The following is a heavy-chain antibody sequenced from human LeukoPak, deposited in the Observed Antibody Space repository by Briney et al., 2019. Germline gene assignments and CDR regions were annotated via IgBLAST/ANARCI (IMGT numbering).Heavy chain of an antibody. D-gene: IGHD2-8*02. J-gene: IGHJ4*02. V-gene: IGHV3-7*01. CDR1: GVYW. CDR3: ATSSGAPGNM. Sequence: GGSLRLSCAVSGVYWMSWVRQAPGKGLEWVANINQDGSVIYYVDSVKGRFTISRDNANNSLYLQMNSLRAEDTGVYYCATSSGAPGNMWGQGTLVTVSS. CDR2: INQDGSVI.